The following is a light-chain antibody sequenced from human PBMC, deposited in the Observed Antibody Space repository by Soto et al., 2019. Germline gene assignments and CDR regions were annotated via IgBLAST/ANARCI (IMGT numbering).Light chain of an antibody. CDR2: EVS. CDR1: SSDVGAYDY. Sequence: QSALTQPASVSGSPEQSITISCTVTSSDVGAYDYVSWYQQHPDKAPKLMIYEVSNRPSGVSNRFSGSKSVNTATLTISGLQADDEADYYCSSYTSSSTRVFGTGTKVTV. V-gene: IGLV2-14*03. J-gene: IGLJ1*01. CDR3: SSYTSSSTRV.